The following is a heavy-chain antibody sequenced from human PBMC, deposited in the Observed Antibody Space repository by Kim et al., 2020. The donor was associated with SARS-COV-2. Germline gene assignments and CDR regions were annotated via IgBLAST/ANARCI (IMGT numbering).Heavy chain of an antibody. CDR1: GDTVSTNSGA. Sequence: SQTLSLTCGISGDTVSTNSGAWNWIRQSPSRGLEWLGRTYYRSKWYFDYATSMKSRITINPDTSKNQCSLQLNSVTPEDTAVYFCSRQNNSGQDYYGLDVWGQGTTVTVSS. CDR3: SRQNNSGQDYYGLDV. J-gene: IGHJ6*02. V-gene: IGHV6-1*01. CDR2: TYYRSKWYF. D-gene: IGHD6-25*01.